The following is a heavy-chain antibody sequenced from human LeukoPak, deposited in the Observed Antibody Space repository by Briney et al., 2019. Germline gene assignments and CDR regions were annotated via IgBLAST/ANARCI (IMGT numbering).Heavy chain of an antibody. V-gene: IGHV3-33*01. J-gene: IGHJ4*02. CDR1: GFTFSRYG. CDR2: IWYDGHNK. CDR3: AREWGLIAVAGGPGY. D-gene: IGHD6-19*01. Sequence: GGSLRLSCAASGFTFSRYGMHWVRQAPGKGLEWLAIIWYDGHNKDYADSVRGRFTISRDNSKNTLFLEMNDLRAEDTALYYCAREWGLIAVAGGPGYWGQGTLVTVSS.